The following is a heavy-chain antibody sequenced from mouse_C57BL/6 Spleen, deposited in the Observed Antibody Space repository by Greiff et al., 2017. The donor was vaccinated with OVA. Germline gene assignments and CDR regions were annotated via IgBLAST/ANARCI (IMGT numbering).Heavy chain of an antibody. J-gene: IGHJ1*03. D-gene: IGHD2-12*01. V-gene: IGHV1-69*01. CDR3: ARGRRADWYFDV. CDR1: GYTFTSYW. CDR2: IDPSDSYT. Sequence: QVQLQQSGAELVMPGASVKLSCKASGYTFTSYWMHWVKQRPGQGLEWIGEIDPSDSYTNYNQKFKGKSTLTVDKSSSTAYMQLSSLTSEDSAVYYCARGRRADWYFDVWGTGTTVTVSS.